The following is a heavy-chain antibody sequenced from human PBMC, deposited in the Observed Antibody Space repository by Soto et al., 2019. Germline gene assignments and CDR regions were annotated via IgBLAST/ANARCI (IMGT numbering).Heavy chain of an antibody. CDR2: ISGSGAST. V-gene: IGHV3-23*01. D-gene: IGHD2-21*01. CDR1: GFTYSSNS. J-gene: IGHJ4*02. Sequence: GRSLRLSCAASGFTYSSNSMTWVRQAPGKGLEWVATISGSGASTYYAASVKGRFTISRDNSKNTLFLQMNRLRAEDTALYYCAKQVRGEGDFWGQGTLVTVSS. CDR3: AKQVRGEGDF.